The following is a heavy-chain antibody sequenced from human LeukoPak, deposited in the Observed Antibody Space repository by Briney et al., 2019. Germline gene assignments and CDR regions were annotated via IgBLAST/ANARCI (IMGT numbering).Heavy chain of an antibody. J-gene: IGHJ3*02. CDR1: GGSISSYY. D-gene: IGHD3-22*01. CDR2: IYYSGST. V-gene: IGHV4-59*01. CDR3: ARESPSPGYYYDREDAFDI. Sequence: PSETLSLTCTVSGGSISSYYWSWIRQPPGKGLEWIGYIYYSGSTNYNPSLKSRVTISVDTSKNQFSLKLSSVTAADTAVYYCARESPSPGYYYDREDAFDIWGQGTMVTVSS.